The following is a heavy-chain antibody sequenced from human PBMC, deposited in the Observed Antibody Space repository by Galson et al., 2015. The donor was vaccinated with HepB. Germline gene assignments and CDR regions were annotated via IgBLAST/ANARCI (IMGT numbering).Heavy chain of an antibody. CDR1: GYTFNTYA. V-gene: IGHV1-18*04. D-gene: IGHD2-2*01. CDR2: ISANSGYT. J-gene: IGHJ6*02. Sequence: SVKVSCKGSGYTFNTYAYSWVRQAPGQGLEWMGWISANSGYTNYAQKLTGRVTMNTDTSTSTAVMELRSLRSDDTAVYYCARDCSSATCLYGMDVWGQGTTVTVSS. CDR3: ARDCSSATCLYGMDV.